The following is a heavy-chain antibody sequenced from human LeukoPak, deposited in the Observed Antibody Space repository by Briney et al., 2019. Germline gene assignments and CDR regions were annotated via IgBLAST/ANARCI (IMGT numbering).Heavy chain of an antibody. CDR2: ISSSSSYI. CDR1: GFTFSSYS. J-gene: IGHJ6*03. V-gene: IGHV3-21*01. Sequence: GGSLRLSCAASGFTFSSYSMNWVRQAPGKGLEWVSSISSSSSYIYYADSVRGRFTISRDDAKNSLYLQMNSLRAEDTAVYYCARHRLGYCSSTSCPGNYYYYYMDVWGKGTTVTVSS. D-gene: IGHD2-2*01. CDR3: ARHRLGYCSSTSCPGNYYYYYMDV.